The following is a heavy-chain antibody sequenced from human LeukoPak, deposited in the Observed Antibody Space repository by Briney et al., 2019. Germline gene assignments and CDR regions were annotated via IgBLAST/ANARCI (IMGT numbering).Heavy chain of an antibody. Sequence: GGSLRLSCAASGFTFDDYAMHWVRQAPGKRLEWVSLISWDGGSTYYADSVKGRFTISRDNSKNTLYLQMNSLRAEDTAVYYCAKDRSDYGDYSNWFDPWGQGTLVTVSS. CDR3: AKDRSDYGDYSNWFDP. CDR2: ISWDGGST. D-gene: IGHD4-17*01. J-gene: IGHJ5*02. V-gene: IGHV3-43D*03. CDR1: GFTFDDYA.